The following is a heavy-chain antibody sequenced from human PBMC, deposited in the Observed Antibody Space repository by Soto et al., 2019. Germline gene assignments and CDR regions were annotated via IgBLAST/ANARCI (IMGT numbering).Heavy chain of an antibody. J-gene: IGHJ4*02. D-gene: IGHD3-10*01. V-gene: IGHV3-74*01. CDR3: ARWFTYGNFDYFDY. CDR1: GFTFSTYW. Sequence: PGGSLRLSCAASGFTFSTYWMHWFRQAPGKGLVWVSRINSGGGTTTYADSVKGRFTISRDNAKNTLYLQMNGLRAEDTVVYYCARWFTYGNFDYFDYWGQGTQVTVSS. CDR2: INSGGGTT.